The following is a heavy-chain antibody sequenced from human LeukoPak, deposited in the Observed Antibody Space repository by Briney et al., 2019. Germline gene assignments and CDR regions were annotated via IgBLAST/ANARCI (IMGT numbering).Heavy chain of an antibody. V-gene: IGHV3-74*01. J-gene: IGHJ5*01. D-gene: IGHD3-3*01. CDR2: INGVGSDR. CDR1: GFSFSDYY. CDR3: VRDWEHYDFDS. Sequence: GGSLRLSCAASGFSFSDYYIHWVRQAPGKGLVWVSRINGVGSDRIYADSVKGRFTISRDNARNMVYLQMNSLRVEDTAMCYCVRDWEHYDFDSWGQGTLVTVSP.